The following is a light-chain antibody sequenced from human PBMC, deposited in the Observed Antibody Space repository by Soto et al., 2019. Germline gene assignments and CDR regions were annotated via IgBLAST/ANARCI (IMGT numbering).Light chain of an antibody. V-gene: IGKV4-1*01. CDR2: WAC. CDR3: QQYYSTPWT. CDR1: QSVLYSSNNRNY. Sequence: DIVMTQHPDSMAVSLGERATINSKPSQSVLYSSNNRNYLSWYQQKPGQPPKLLIYWACARESGVPDRFSSSGSRADFPLTISSLQTEDVAVYYCQQYYSTPWTFGQGTKVDIK. J-gene: IGKJ1*01.